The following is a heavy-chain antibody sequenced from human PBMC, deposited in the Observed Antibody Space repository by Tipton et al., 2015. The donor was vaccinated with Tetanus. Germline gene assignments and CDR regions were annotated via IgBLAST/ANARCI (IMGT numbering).Heavy chain of an antibody. CDR2: IYYTGNT. D-gene: IGHD3-22*01. J-gene: IGHJ4*02. Sequence: TLSLTCNVSGVSISSSGYYWGWFRQPPGKGLEWTGVIYYTGNTHYNPSLRSRITMSVDRSKNHFSLRRNSVTAADTAVYYCARLWGYYYDSSGYPDFWGQGTLVTVSS. V-gene: IGHV4-39*01. CDR3: ARLWGYYYDSSGYPDF. CDR1: GVSISSSGYY.